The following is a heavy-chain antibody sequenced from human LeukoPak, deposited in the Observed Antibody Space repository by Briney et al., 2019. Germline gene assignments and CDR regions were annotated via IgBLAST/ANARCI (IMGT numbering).Heavy chain of an antibody. CDR2: ISSSSRYI. J-gene: IGHJ4*02. Sequence: AGGSLRLSCAASGFTFSSYSMNWLRQAPGKGLEWVSSISSSSRYIYYADSVKGRFTISRENAKNSLYLQMNSLRAEDTAVYYCARVGPYCGGDCYPDYFDSWGQGTLVTVSS. V-gene: IGHV3-21*01. CDR1: GFTFSSYS. D-gene: IGHD2-21*02. CDR3: ARVGPYCGGDCYPDYFDS.